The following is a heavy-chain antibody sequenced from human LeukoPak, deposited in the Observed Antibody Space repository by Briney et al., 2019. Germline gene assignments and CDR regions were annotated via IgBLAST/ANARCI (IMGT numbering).Heavy chain of an antibody. CDR1: GGSISSYY. D-gene: IGHD6-19*01. V-gene: IGHV4-59*01. J-gene: IGHJ4*02. CDR3: ARGAVAVYFDY. Sequence: SETLSLTCTVSGGSISSYYWSWIRQPPGEGLEWIGYIYYSGSTNYNPSLKSRVTISVDTSKNQFSLKLSSVTAADTAVYYCARGAVAVYFDYWGQGTLVTVSS. CDR2: IYYSGST.